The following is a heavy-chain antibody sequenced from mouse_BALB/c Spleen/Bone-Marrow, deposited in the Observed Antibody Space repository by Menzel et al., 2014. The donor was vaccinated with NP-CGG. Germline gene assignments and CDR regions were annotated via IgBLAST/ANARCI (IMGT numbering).Heavy chain of an antibody. D-gene: IGHD1-2*01. CDR1: GFDFSRYW. Sequence: VQLKQSGGGLVQPGGSLKLSCAASGFDFSRYWMSWVRQAPGKGLEWIGEINPDSSTINYTPSLKDKFTISRDNAKNTLYLQMRKVRSEDTALYYCARQGYYGYSDYWGQGTTLTVSS. CDR2: INPDSSTI. V-gene: IGHV4-1*02. J-gene: IGHJ2*01. CDR3: ARQGYYGYSDY.